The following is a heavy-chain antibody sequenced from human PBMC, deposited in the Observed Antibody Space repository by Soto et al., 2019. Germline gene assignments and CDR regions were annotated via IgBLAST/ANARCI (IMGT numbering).Heavy chain of an antibody. CDR3: AIRGLSKSEVRGYFDY. CDR1: GFTFSSYD. CDR2: ISGSGGST. Sequence: HPGGSLRLSCAASGFTFSSYDMTWVRQAPGKGLEWVSAISGSGGSTNYGDSVKGRFIISRDNSKNTLFMQMNSLRVEDTAVYYCAIRGLSKSEVRGYFDYWGRGTVVTSPQ. V-gene: IGHV3-23*01. J-gene: IGHJ4*02. D-gene: IGHD3-10*01.